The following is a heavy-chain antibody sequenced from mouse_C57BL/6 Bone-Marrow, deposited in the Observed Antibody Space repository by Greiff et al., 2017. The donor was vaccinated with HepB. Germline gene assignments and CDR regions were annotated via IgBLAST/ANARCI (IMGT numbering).Heavy chain of an antibody. CDR1: GYTFTDYN. V-gene: IGHV1-22*01. CDR3: ARSPLGTVGAMDY. CDR2: INPNNGGT. J-gene: IGHJ4*01. Sequence: EVQLQQSGPELVKPGASVKMSCKASGYTFTDYNMHWVKQSHGKSLEWIGYINPNNGGTSYNQKFKGKATLTVNKSSSTAYMELRSLTSEDSAVYYCARSPLGTVGAMDYWGQGTSVTVSS. D-gene: IGHD2-14*01.